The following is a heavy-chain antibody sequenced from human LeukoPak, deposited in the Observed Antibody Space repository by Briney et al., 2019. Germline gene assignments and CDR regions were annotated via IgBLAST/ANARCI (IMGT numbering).Heavy chain of an antibody. CDR3: ASPLQQLDDLPYYMDV. V-gene: IGHV1-2*02. CDR1: GYTFTSYY. J-gene: IGHJ6*03. CDR2: INPNSGAT. D-gene: IGHD6-6*01. Sequence: ASVKVSCKASGYTFTSYYMHWVRQAPGQGLEWMGWINPNSGATNYAQKFQGRVTMTRDTSISTAYMELSRLTSDDTAVYYCASPLQQLDDLPYYMDVWGTGTTVSVSS.